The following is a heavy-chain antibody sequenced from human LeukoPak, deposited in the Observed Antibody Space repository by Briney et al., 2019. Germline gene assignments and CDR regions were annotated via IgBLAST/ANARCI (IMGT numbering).Heavy chain of an antibody. V-gene: IGHV1-24*01. Sequence: GASVKVSCKVSGYTLTELSMHWVRQAPGKGREWMGDFDPEDGETIYTQTFRGRVTMTEDTSTDTAYMELRSVRSEDRAVYYCETGGSSSPTTWLDRWGQGTLVTVSS. CDR2: FDPEDGET. CDR3: ETGGSSSPTTWLDR. CDR1: GYTLTELS. D-gene: IGHD6-13*01. J-gene: IGHJ5*02.